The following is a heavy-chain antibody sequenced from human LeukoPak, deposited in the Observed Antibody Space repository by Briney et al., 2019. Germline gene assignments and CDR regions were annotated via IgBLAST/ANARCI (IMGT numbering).Heavy chain of an antibody. Sequence: GGSLRLSCAAAGFTFTSYSLNWVRQAPGKGLEWVSYISSSCSSIYYADSVKGRFTISRDNAKSSLYLQMNSLRDEDTAVYYCARDYYGDYYFDYWGQGSLVTVSS. CDR1: GFTFTSYS. CDR3: ARDYYGDYYFDY. V-gene: IGHV3-48*02. D-gene: IGHD4-17*01. CDR2: ISSSCSSI. J-gene: IGHJ4*02.